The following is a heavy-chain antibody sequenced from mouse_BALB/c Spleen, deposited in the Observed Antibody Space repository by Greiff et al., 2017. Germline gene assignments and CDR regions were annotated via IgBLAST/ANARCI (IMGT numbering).Heavy chain of an antibody. CDR2: INPSTGYT. Sequence: QVQLKQSGAELAKPGASVKMSCKASGYTFTSYWMHWVKQRPGQGLEWIGYINPSTGYTEYNQKFKDKATLTADKSSSTAYMQLSSLTSEDSAVYYCARWPTGTEMDYWGQGTSVTVSS. CDR3: ARWPTGTEMDY. CDR1: GYTFTSYW. J-gene: IGHJ4*01. V-gene: IGHV1-7*01. D-gene: IGHD4-1*02.